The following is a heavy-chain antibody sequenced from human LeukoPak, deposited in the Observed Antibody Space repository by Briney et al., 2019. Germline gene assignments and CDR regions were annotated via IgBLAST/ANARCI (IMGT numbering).Heavy chain of an antibody. CDR3: ARENVARRGVVYTLDY. Sequence: GGSLRLSCAASGFTFSSYGMHWVRQAPGKGLEWVAVIWYDGSNKYYADSVKGRFTISRDNSKNTLYLQMNSLRAEDTAVYYCARENVARRGVVYTLDYWGQGTLVTVSS. D-gene: IGHD3-3*01. CDR1: GFTFSSYG. V-gene: IGHV3-33*01. CDR2: IWYDGSNK. J-gene: IGHJ4*02.